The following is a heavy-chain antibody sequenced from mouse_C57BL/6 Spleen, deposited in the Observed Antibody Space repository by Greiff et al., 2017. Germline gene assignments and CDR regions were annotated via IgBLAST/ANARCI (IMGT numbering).Heavy chain of an antibody. J-gene: IGHJ2*01. Sequence: EVQLVESGGGLVQPGGSLSLSCAASGFTFTDYYMSWVRQPPGKALEWLGFIRNKANGYTTEYSASVKGRFTISRDNSQSILYLQMNALRAEDSATYYCARGLLLRPVFDYWGQGTTLTVSS. V-gene: IGHV7-3*01. CDR2: IRNKANGYTT. CDR3: ARGLLLRPVFDY. CDR1: GFTFTDYY. D-gene: IGHD1-1*01.